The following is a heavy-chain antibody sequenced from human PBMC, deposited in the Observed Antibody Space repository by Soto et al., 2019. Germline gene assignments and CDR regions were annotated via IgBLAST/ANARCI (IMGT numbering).Heavy chain of an antibody. D-gene: IGHD6-13*01. CDR1: GFTFRSFT. Sequence: GGSLRLSCAASGFTFRSFTMNWVRQAPGKGLEWVSTISSNSAYIYYTDALRGRFTISRDNAKNSLHLQMNSLRAEDTAVYYCTRDASRDSSARGWFDPCCTGTLVTVSS. J-gene: IGHJ5*02. V-gene: IGHV3-21*01. CDR2: ISSNSAYI. CDR3: TRDASRDSSARGWFDP.